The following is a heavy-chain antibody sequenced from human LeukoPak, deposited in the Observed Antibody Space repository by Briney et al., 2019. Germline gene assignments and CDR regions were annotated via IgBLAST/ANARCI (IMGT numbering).Heavy chain of an antibody. J-gene: IGHJ4*02. V-gene: IGHV4-39*01. CDR1: GSSISSSTYY. D-gene: IGHD3-3*01. CDR3: ARHAETYNFWSGCSY. Sequence: SETLSLTCTVSGSSISSSTYYWGWIRQPPGKGLEWIGSIYYSGSTYYNPSLKSRVTIYADTSKNQFSLKLSSVTAADTAVYYCARHAETYNFWSGCSYWGQGTLVTVSS. CDR2: IYYSGST.